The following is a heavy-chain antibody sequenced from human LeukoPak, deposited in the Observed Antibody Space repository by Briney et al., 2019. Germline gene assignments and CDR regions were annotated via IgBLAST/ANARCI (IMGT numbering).Heavy chain of an antibody. Sequence: GGSLRLSCAASGFTFSSYAMSWVRQAPGKGLEWVSAISGSGGSTYYADSVKGRFTISRDNSKNTLYLQMNSLRAEDTAVYYCAKVPSSGSYYITYFDYWGQGTLVTVSS. V-gene: IGHV3-23*01. D-gene: IGHD1-26*01. CDR3: AKVPSSGSYYITYFDY. CDR2: ISGSGGST. J-gene: IGHJ4*02. CDR1: GFTFSSYA.